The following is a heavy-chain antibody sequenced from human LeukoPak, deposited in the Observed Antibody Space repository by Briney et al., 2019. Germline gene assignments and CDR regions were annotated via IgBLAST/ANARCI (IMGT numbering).Heavy chain of an antibody. CDR2: ISFDAHTK. J-gene: IGHJ4*02. CDR3: ARDLSEKYCIDY. D-gene: IGHD2-8*02. CDR1: A. Sequence: AXHWVRXAXGKGLEWISFISFDAHTKYYANSVKGRLTISRDNSKNTLSLQMNSLRAEDTAIYYCARDLSEKYCIDYWGQGTLVTVSS. V-gene: IGHV3-30-3*01.